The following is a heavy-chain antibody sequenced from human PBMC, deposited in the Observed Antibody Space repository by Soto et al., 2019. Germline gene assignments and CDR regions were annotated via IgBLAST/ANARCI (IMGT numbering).Heavy chain of an antibody. CDR1: GFTFDAYG. J-gene: IGHJ4*02. V-gene: IGHV3-23*01. Sequence: GGSLRLSCAPSGFTFDAYGMAWVRQAPGKGLQWVSSINVSGDSRYYADSVKGRFTVSRDNSKNTLYLELNSLRAEDTAIYYCVKDTQWLETFLDYWGQGTLVTVSS. D-gene: IGHD6-19*01. CDR2: INVSGDSR. CDR3: VKDTQWLETFLDY.